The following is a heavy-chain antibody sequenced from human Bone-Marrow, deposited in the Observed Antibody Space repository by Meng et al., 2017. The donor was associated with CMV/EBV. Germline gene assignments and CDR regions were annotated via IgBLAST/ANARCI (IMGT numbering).Heavy chain of an antibody. CDR2: ISSSSSYI. D-gene: IGHD2-15*01. CDR3: QGYCSGGSCLHLIDY. J-gene: IGHJ4*02. V-gene: IGHV3-21*01. Sequence: SGFTFSSYSMSWVRQAPGNGLEWVSSISSSSSYIYYADSVKGRFTISRDNAKNSLYLQMNSLRAEDTAVYYCQGYCSGGSCLHLIDYWGQGTLVTVSS. CDR1: GFTFSSYS.